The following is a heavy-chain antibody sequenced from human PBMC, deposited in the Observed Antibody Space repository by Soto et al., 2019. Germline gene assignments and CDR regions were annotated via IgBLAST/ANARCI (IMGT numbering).Heavy chain of an antibody. CDR1: GFTFSTYA. J-gene: IGHJ4*02. CDR2: ISNDESKK. Sequence: QVQLVEAGGGVVQPGRSLRLSCAASGFTFSTYAVHWVRQAPGKGLEWVSVISNDESKKYYADSVKGRFTISRDNSNHTVYVQMNSLRAEDTAVYYCARSIAVAGLDYWGPGTLVTVSS. CDR3: ARSIAVAGLDY. V-gene: IGHV3-30-3*01. D-gene: IGHD6-19*01.